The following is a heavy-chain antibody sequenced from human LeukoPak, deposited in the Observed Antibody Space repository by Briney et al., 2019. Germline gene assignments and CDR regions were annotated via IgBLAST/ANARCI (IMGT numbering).Heavy chain of an antibody. J-gene: IGHJ5*02. V-gene: IGHV4-39*01. CDR3: ARRLSIVVVPAARGWFDP. Sequence: SETLSLTCTVSGGSMSSSSYYWGWIRQPPGKGLEWIGSIYYSGSTYYNPSLKSRVTISVDTSKNQFSLKLSSVTAADTAVYYCARRLSIVVVPAARGWFDPWGQGTLVTVSS. CDR1: GGSMSSSSYY. D-gene: IGHD2-2*01. CDR2: IYYSGST.